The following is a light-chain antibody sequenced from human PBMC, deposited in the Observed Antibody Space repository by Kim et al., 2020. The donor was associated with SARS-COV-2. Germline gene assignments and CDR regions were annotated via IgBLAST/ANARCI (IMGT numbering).Light chain of an antibody. CDR1: HSISSH. CDR2: AAS. V-gene: IGKV1-39*01. CDR3: QQSYISPFI. J-gene: IGKJ3*01. Sequence: DIQMTQSPSSLSASVGDRVNITCRTSHSISSHLNWYHQKPGRAPKLLISAASTLQGGVPSRFSGNGSETDFTLTISSLQPEDFATYVCQQSYISPFILGPGTKVDIK.